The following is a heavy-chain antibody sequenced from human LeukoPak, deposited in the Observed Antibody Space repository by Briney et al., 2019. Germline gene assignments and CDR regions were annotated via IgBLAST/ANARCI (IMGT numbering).Heavy chain of an antibody. J-gene: IGHJ4*02. V-gene: IGHV3-21*01. D-gene: IGHD4-17*01. Sequence: GGSLRLSCTVSGFTVSSNSMSWVRQAPGKGLEWVSIISSGSSAIFSADALKGRFTISRDDAKNLLYLDMNSLRAEDTAVYYCVRGHTAVTRHFDFWGQGTLVTVSS. CDR2: ISSGSSAI. CDR1: GFTVSSNS. CDR3: VRGHTAVTRHFDF.